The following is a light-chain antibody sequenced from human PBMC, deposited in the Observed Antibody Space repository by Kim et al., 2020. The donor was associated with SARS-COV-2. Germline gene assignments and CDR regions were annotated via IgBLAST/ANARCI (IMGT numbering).Light chain of an antibody. CDR1: QSLLHSTGYTY. CDR3: MQSLQTPLT. J-gene: IGKJ4*01. CDR2: LGS. Sequence: PASISCRASQSLLHSTGYTYLDWYQQKPGQSPHLLIYLGSGRASGVPDRFSGSGSGTDFTLKINRVEAEDVGVYYCMQSLQTPLTFGGGTKVDIK. V-gene: IGKV2-28*01.